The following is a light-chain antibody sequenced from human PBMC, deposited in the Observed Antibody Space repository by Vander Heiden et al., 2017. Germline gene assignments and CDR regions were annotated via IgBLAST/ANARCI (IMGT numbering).Light chain of an antibody. CDR3: QTWDTGIQV. CDR2: LNSGGSH. Sequence: QLVLTQSPPASASLAASVKLTCTISCRHSSYANEWHQQQPEKGLRYLMKLNSGGSHSKGAGFPDRFSGSSSGAERYLTISSLQSDDEADYYCQTWDTGIQVFGTGTKVTVL. V-gene: IGLV4-69*01. CDR1: CRHSSYA. J-gene: IGLJ1*01.